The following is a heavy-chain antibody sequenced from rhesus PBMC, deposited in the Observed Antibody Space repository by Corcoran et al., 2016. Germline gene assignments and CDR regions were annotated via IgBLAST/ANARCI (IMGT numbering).Heavy chain of an antibody. J-gene: IGHJ3*01. CDR3: AKGYEDDYGYYLAFDF. CDR1: GFTFGSYY. CDR2: INSGGVST. Sequence: EVQLVESGGGLVQPGGSLRLSCTGSGFTFGSYYMYWVRQAPGKGLEWVSDINSGGVSTYYADSVKGRFTISRDNSKNPLSLQMNSLRAEDTAVYYCAKGYEDDYGYYLAFDFWGQGLRVTVSS. V-gene: IGHV3S25*01. D-gene: IGHD3-9*01.